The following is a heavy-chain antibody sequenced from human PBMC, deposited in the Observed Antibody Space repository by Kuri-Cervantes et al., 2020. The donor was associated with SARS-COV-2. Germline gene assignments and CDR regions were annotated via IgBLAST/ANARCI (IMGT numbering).Heavy chain of an antibody. Sequence: GESLKISCVASGSTFSAYTLNWVRQAPGKGLEWVSSITRSGVYIYYADSLKGRFTISRDNAKNTLYLQMNSLRAEDTAVYYCARGLSAASSWSPIDYWGQGTLVTVSS. J-gene: IGHJ4*02. CDR2: ITRSGVYI. D-gene: IGHD6-13*01. CDR1: GSTFSAYT. V-gene: IGHV3-21*01. CDR3: ARGLSAASSWSPIDY.